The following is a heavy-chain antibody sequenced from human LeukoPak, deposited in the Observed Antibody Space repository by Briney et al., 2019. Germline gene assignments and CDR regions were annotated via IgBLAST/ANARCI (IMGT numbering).Heavy chain of an antibody. CDR3: ASRPSNTWAGPLDF. D-gene: IGHD6-13*01. V-gene: IGHV3-23*01. CDR2: SRADDYST. CDR1: GFAFSDSA. Sequence: GGSLRLSCVAPGFAFSDSAMSWVRLTAGKGLEWVSLSRADDYSTYYADSVKGRFTISRDNSKNTMYLQMNSLRAEDTAIYYCASRPSNTWAGPLDFWGQGTLVTFSS. J-gene: IGHJ4*02.